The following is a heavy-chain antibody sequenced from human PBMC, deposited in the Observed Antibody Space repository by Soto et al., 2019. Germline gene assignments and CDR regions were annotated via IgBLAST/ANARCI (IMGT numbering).Heavy chain of an antibody. D-gene: IGHD6-13*01. V-gene: IGHV4-4*07. Sequence: PXATLSLTSTVSRGSISTYYWSWIRQPAGKGLEWIGRIYASGGTNYNPSLQSRVTMSVDTSKKQFSLKLSSVTAADTAVYYCARGAAAGVDYGMDVWGQGTTVTVSS. CDR3: ARGAAAGVDYGMDV. CDR2: IYASGGT. CDR1: RGSISTYY. J-gene: IGHJ6*02.